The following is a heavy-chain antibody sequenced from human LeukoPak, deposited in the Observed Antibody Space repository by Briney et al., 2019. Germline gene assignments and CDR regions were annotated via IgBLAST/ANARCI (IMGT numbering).Heavy chain of an antibody. CDR3: ARQRQWLPNWFDP. J-gene: IGHJ5*02. CDR1: GGSFSGYY. V-gene: IGHV4-34*01. D-gene: IGHD6-19*01. CDR2: INHSGST. Sequence: SETLSLTCAVYGGSFSGYYWSWIRQPPGKGLEWIGEINHSGSTNYNPSLKSRVTISVDTSKNQFSLKLSSVTAADTAVYYCARQRQWLPNWFDPWGQGTLVTVSS.